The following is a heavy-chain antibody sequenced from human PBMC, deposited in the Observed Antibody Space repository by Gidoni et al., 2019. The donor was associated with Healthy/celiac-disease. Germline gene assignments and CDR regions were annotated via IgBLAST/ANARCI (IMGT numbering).Heavy chain of an antibody. Sequence: QVTLKEPGPVQVKHTENLTLTCTVPGFPLSNARMGVSWIRQPPGKALECLAHIFSNDEKSYSTTLKRRLTLSKATSNSQVVLTMTNMDPVDTATYYCARIPYHYGQEGSWYFDLWGRGTLVTVSS. V-gene: IGHV2-26*01. J-gene: IGHJ2*01. D-gene: IGHD5-12*01. CDR3: ARIPYHYGQEGSWYFDL. CDR1: GFPLSNARMG. CDR2: IFSNDEK.